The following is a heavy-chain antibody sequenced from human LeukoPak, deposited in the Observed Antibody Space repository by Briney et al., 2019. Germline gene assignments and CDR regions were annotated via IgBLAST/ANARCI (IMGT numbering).Heavy chain of an antibody. Sequence: GGSLRLSCAASGFSFSSRNMNWVRQAPGKGLEWVSAISGSGGSTYYADSVKGRFTISRDNSKNTLYLQMNSLRAEDTAVYYCAKELPLYGSGYSYPGYWGQGTLVTVSS. CDR1: GFSFSSRN. V-gene: IGHV3-23*01. CDR3: AKELPLYGSGYSYPGY. CDR2: ISGSGGST. J-gene: IGHJ4*02. D-gene: IGHD3-10*01.